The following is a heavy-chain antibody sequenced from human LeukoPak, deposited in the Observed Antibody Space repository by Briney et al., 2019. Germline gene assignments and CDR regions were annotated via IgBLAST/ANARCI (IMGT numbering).Heavy chain of an antibody. CDR1: GYTVTELS. J-gene: IGHJ6*04. CDR3: ATDGGCSSTSCNDYGMDV. D-gene: IGHD2-2*01. CDR2: FDPEDGET. Sequence: ASVKVSCKVSGYTVTELSMHWVRQAPGKGLEWMGGFDPEDGETIYAQKFQGRVTMTEDTPTDTAYMELSSLRSEDTAVYYCATDGGCSSTSCNDYGMDVWGKGTTVTVSS. V-gene: IGHV1-24*01.